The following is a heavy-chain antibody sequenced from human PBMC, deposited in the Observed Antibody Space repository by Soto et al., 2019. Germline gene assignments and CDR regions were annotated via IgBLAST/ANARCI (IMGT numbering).Heavy chain of an antibody. CDR2: ISAYNGNT. CDR3: ARDPPTVNYAFDI. D-gene: IGHD4-17*01. V-gene: IGHV1-18*01. Sequence: ASVKVSCKASGYTFTSYGISWVRQAPGQGLEWMGWISAYNGNTNYAQKLQGRGTMTTGTSTSTAYTELRSLRSVDTAVYYCARDPPTVNYAFDIWGQGTMVTVSS. J-gene: IGHJ3*02. CDR1: GYTFTSYG.